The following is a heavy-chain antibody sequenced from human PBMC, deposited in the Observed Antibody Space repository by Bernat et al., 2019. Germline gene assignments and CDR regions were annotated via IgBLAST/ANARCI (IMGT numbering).Heavy chain of an antibody. D-gene: IGHD3-3*01. CDR3: ARESREDYDFWSGYYGGFDY. CDR1: GFTFSSYS. V-gene: IGHV3-21*05. J-gene: IGHJ4*02. CDR2: ISSSSSYI. Sequence: EVQLVESGGGLVKPGGSLRLSCAASGFTFSSYSMNWVRQAPGKGLEWVSYISSSSSYIYYADSVKGRFTISRDNSKNTLYLQMNSLRAEDTAVYYCARESREDYDFWSGYYGGFDYWGQGTLVTVSS.